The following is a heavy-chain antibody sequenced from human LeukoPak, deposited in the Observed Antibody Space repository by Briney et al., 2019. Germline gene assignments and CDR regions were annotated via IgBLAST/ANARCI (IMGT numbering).Heavy chain of an antibody. CDR3: ARGPPVFYCSGGSCYDAGYYYYGMDV. V-gene: IGHV4-34*01. CDR2: INHSGST. D-gene: IGHD2-15*01. Sequence: PSETLSLTCAVYGGSFGGYYWSWIRQPPGKGLEWIGEINHSGSTNYNPSLKSRVTISVDTSKNQFSLKLSSVTAADTAVYYCARGPPVFYCSGGSCYDAGYYYYGMDVWGQGTAVTVSS. CDR1: GGSFGGYY. J-gene: IGHJ6*02.